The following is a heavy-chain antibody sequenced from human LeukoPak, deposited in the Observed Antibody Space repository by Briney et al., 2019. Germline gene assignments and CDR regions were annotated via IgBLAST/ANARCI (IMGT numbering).Heavy chain of an antibody. CDR3: ARDHGPNYDFWSGYFSSRPPYGMDV. Sequence: GGSLRLSCAASGFTFSSYWMHWVRQAPGKGLVWVSRISSDGSSTRYADFVKGRFTISRDNAKNSLYLQMNSLRAEDTGVYYCARDHGPNYDFWSGYFSSRPPYGMDVWGQGTTVTVSS. CDR1: GFTFSSYW. CDR2: ISSDGSST. J-gene: IGHJ6*02. V-gene: IGHV3-74*01. D-gene: IGHD3-3*01.